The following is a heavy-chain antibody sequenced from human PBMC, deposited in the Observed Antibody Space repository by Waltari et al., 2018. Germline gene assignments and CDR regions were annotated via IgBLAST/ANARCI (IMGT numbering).Heavy chain of an antibody. CDR2: FDPEDGDT. V-gene: IGHV1-24*01. Sequence: QDPLIQSRAELKKPGASVQSSYKLAVSPLIDLSIHWVRQAPGRGLELMGGFDPEDGDTIYARNSQGRVTMTEDISTDIGYMELSSLTSDDTAVYYCVGDCYRSWFDPWGQGTLVTVSS. CDR3: VGDCYRSWFDP. CDR1: VSPLIDLS. J-gene: IGHJ5*02. D-gene: IGHD2-21*01.